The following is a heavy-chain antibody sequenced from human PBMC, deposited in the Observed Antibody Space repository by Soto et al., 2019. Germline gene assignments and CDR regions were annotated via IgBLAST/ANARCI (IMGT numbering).Heavy chain of an antibody. D-gene: IGHD5-12*01. Sequence: PGGSLRLSCAASGFTFDDYAMHWVRQAPGKGLEWVSGISWNSGSIGYADSAKGRFTISRDNAKNSLYLQMNSLRAEDTALYYCAKDITLRSRNYYGMDVWGQGTTVTVSS. V-gene: IGHV3-9*01. CDR2: ISWNSGSI. CDR1: GFTFDDYA. J-gene: IGHJ6*02. CDR3: AKDITLRSRNYYGMDV.